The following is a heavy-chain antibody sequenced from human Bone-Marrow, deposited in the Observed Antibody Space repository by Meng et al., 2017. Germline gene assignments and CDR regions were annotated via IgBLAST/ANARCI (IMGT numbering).Heavy chain of an antibody. CDR2: INPSGGST. CDR1: GYTFTSYA. CDR3: AREDYDILTGSFDY. D-gene: IGHD3-9*01. Sequence: ASVKVSCKASGYTFTSYAMHWVRQAPGQRLEWMGIINPSGGSTSYAQKFQGRVTMTRDTSTSTVYMELSSLRSEDTAVYYCAREDYDILTGSFDYWGQGTLVNVAS. J-gene: IGHJ4*02. V-gene: IGHV1-46*01.